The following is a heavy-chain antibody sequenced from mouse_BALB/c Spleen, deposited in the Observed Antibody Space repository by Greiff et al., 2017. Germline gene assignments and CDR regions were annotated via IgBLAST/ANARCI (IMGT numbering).Heavy chain of an antibody. CDR2: ISDGGSYT. V-gene: IGHV5-4*02. CDR3: ARADGYGGYAMDY. CDR1: GFTFSDYY. J-gene: IGHJ4*01. D-gene: IGHD2-2*01. Sequence: EVKLVESGGGLVKPGGSLKLSCAASGFTFSDYYMYWVRQTPEKRLEWVATISDGGSYTYYPDSVKGRFTISRDNAKNNLYLQMSSLKSEDTAMYYCARADGYGGYAMDYWGQGTSVTVSS.